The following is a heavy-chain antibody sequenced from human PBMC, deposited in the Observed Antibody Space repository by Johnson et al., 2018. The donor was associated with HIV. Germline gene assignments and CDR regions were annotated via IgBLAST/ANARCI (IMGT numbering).Heavy chain of an antibody. V-gene: IGHV3-30*04. Sequence: QVQLVESGGGLVQPGGSLRLSCAASGFTFSSYAMHWVRQAPGKGLEWVAVISDDVSSTFYVESVKGRFTISRDNSKNTLYLQMNSLRVEDTAVYYCTTEKHAPRAFDIWGQGTMVTVSS. D-gene: IGHD1-14*01. CDR2: ISDDVSST. J-gene: IGHJ3*02. CDR3: TTEKHAPRAFDI. CDR1: GFTFSSYA.